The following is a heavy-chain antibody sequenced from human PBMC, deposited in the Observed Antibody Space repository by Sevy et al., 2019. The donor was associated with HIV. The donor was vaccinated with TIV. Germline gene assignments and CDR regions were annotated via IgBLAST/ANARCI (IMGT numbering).Heavy chain of an antibody. CDR1: GFSFSSYW. CDR2: IKEDGTEK. Sequence: GESLKISCAASGFSFSSYWMSWVRQAPGKGLEWVADIKEDGTEKYYVDSVKGRFTISRDNAKNSLHLQMNSLRAEDTAVYYCARDPVRRNDYWGQGTLVTVSS. V-gene: IGHV3-7*01. D-gene: IGHD1-1*01. J-gene: IGHJ4*02. CDR3: ARDPVRRNDY.